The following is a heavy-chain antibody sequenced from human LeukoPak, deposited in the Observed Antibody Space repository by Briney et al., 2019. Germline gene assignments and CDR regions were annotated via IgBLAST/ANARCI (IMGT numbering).Heavy chain of an antibody. CDR3: ARVLSGTTDWFDP. CDR2: IRSKANSYAT. J-gene: IGHJ5*02. Sequence: GSLRLSCAASGFTFSGSAMHWVRQASGKGLEWVGRIRSKANSYATAYAASVKGKFTISRDDSKNTAYLQMNSLRAEDTAVYYCARVLSGTTDWFDPWGQGTLVTVSS. D-gene: IGHD1-1*01. CDR1: GFTFSGSA. V-gene: IGHV3-73*01.